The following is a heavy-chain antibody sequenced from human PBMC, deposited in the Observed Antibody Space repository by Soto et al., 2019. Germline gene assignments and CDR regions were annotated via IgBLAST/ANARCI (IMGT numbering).Heavy chain of an antibody. CDR1: GGTFSSYS. J-gene: IGHJ4*02. V-gene: IGHV1-69*13. CDR2: IIPIFGTA. D-gene: IGHD1-20*01. Sequence: SVKVSCKASGGTFSSYSISWVRQAPGQGLEWMGGIIPIFGTANYAQKFQGRVTITADESTSTAYMELSSLRSEDTAVYYCARNYHPGYNWNGVGQDPYYWGQGTLVTVSS. CDR3: ARNYHPGYNWNGVGQDPYY.